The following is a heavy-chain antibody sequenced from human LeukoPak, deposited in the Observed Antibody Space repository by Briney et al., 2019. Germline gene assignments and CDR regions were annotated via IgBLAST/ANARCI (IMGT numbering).Heavy chain of an antibody. CDR1: GGTFSSYA. D-gene: IGHD6-19*01. CDR3: ARYSSGWYLDYYYGMDV. J-gene: IGHJ6*02. V-gene: IGHV1-69*13. Sequence: SVKVSCKASGGTFSSYAISWVRQAPGQGLEWMGGIIPIFGRANYAQKFQGRVTITADESTSTAYMELSSLRSEDTAVYYCARYSSGWYLDYYYGMDVWGQGTTVTVSS. CDR2: IIPIFGRA.